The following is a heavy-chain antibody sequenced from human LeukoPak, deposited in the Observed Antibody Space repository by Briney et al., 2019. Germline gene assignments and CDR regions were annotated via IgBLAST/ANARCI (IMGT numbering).Heavy chain of an antibody. CDR1: GGTFSSYA. CDR3: ASSWFGELLR. J-gene: IGHJ4*02. V-gene: IGHV1-69*01. CDR2: IIPIFGTA. Sequence: ASVKVSCKASGGTFSSYAISWVRQAPGQGLEWMGGIIPIFGTANYAQKFQGRVTITADESTSTAYMELSSLRSEDTAVYYCASSWFGELLRWGQGTLVTVSS. D-gene: IGHD3-10*01.